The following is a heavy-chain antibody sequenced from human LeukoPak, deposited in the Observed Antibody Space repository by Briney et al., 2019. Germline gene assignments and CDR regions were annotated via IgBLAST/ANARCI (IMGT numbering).Heavy chain of an antibody. V-gene: IGHV4-39*01. Sequence: LETLSLTCTVSRGSISSSSYNWGWIRQPPGKGLEWIGSIFYSGNTYYNPSLKSRVTISLDTSKNHFSLKLTSVTAADTAVYYCATRVQLERPFAPWGQGTLVTVSS. CDR3: ATRVQLERPFAP. D-gene: IGHD1-1*01. J-gene: IGHJ5*02. CDR2: IFYSGNT. CDR1: RGSISSSSYN.